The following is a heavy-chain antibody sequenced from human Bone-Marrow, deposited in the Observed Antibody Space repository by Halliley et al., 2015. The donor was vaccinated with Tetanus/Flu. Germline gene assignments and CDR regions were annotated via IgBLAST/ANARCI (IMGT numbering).Heavy chain of an antibody. CDR2: ISFDGTNE. D-gene: IGHD2-15*01. CDR3: AKDLGSLVVTGLKFGS. Sequence: VISFDGTNEYYADSVKGRFAISRDNSKSTLSLQMNSLRPDDTAVYYCAKDLGSLVVTGLKFGSWGQGTLVTVSS. J-gene: IGHJ4*02. V-gene: IGHV3-30*18.